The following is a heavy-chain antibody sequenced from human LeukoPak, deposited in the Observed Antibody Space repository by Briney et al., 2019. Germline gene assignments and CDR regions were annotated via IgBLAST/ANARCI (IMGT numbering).Heavy chain of an antibody. J-gene: IGHJ4*02. D-gene: IGHD6-6*01. CDR1: VYSFTSYW. V-gene: IGHV5-51*01. CDR2: IYPGDSDT. CDR3: ARAYSSSSSVSDY. Sequence: GESLKISCKGSVYSFTSYWIGWVRQMPGKGLEWMGIIYPGDSDTRYSPSFQGQVTISADKSISTAYLQWSSLKASDTAMYYCARAYSSSSSVSDYWGQGTLVTVSS.